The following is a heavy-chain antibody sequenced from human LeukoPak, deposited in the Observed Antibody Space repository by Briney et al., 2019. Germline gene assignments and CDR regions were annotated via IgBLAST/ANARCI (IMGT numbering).Heavy chain of an antibody. J-gene: IGHJ4*02. D-gene: IGHD1-1*01. CDR2: ISGSNSYI. CDR1: GFTFSSYT. CDR3: ARALTTLTYEGY. Sequence: GGSLRLSCAASGFTFSSYTMHWIRQAPGKGLEWVSSISGSNSYIFYADSVKGRFTVSRDNAKDSLYLQMNSLRAEDTAVYYCARALTTLTYEGYWGQGILVTVSS. V-gene: IGHV3-21*01.